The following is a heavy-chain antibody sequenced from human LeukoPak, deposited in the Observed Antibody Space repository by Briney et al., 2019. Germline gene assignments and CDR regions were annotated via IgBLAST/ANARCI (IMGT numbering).Heavy chain of an antibody. CDR2: ISYHGNNK. V-gene: IGHV3-30*18. Sequence: PGRSLRLPCAASGFTFSIYGMHWVRQAPGKGLEWVAVISYHGNNKYYADSVKGRFTISRDNSKNTLYLQMNSLRAEDTAVYYCAKDDGLHNFDYWGQGALVTVSS. CDR3: AKDDGLHNFDY. D-gene: IGHD4-11*01. CDR1: GFTFSIYG. J-gene: IGHJ4*02.